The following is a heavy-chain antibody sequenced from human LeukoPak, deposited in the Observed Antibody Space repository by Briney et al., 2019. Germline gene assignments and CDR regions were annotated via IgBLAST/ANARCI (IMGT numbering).Heavy chain of an antibody. J-gene: IGHJ4*02. CDR2: ISGSGGST. D-gene: IGHD1-1*01. V-gene: IGHV3-23*01. CDR3: AKVQLELRGAYYFDF. CDR1: GFTFSSYA. Sequence: GGSLRLSCAASGFTFSSYAMSWVRQAPGKGLEWVSAISGSGGSTYYADSVKGRFTISRNNSKNTLYLKMNSLRAEDTAVYYGAKVQLELRGAYYFDFWGQGTLVTVSS.